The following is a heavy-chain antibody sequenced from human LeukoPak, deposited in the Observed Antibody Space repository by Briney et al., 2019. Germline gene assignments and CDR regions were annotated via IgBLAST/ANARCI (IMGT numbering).Heavy chain of an antibody. CDR3: AREGAGSSDASYI. V-gene: IGHV3-21*01. J-gene: IGHJ3*02. CDR1: GFTFSSYA. Sequence: GGSLRLSCGASGFTFSSYAMNWVRQAPGKGLEWDSSISSTSTYIFYGDSVKGRFTISRDNAKNSLYLHMSSVRTAGPAVYFCAREGAGSSDASYIWGLGTVVTVSS. D-gene: IGHD2-15*01. CDR2: ISSTSTYI.